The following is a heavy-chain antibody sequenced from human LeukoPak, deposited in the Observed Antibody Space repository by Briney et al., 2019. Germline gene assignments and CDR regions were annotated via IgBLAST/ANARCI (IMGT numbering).Heavy chain of an antibody. CDR2: ISGSSSYT. J-gene: IGHJ2*01. CDR1: GFTFSDYY. Sequence: RTGGSLRLSCAASGFTFSDYYMSWIRQAPGKGLEWVSYISGSSSYTNHADSVKGRFTISRDNAKNSLYLQMNSLRTEDTAVYYCARDAGYSSAWSHWYFDLWGRGTLVTVSS. CDR3: ARDAGYSSAWSHWYFDL. V-gene: IGHV3-11*05. D-gene: IGHD6-19*01.